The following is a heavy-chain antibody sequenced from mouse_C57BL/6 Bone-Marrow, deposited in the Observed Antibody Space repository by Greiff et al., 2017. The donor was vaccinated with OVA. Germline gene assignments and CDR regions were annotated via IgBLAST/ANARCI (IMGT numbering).Heavy chain of an antibody. CDR2: IDPSSGGT. CDR3: ARGHYYGSRPFDY. CDR1: GYTFTSYW. D-gene: IGHD1-1*01. V-gene: IGHV1-72*01. Sequence: QVQLQQPGAELVKPGASVKLSCKASGYTFTSYWMHWVKQRPGRGLEWIGRIDPSSGGTKYNEKFKSKATLTVDKPSSTAYMQLSSLTSEDSAVYYCARGHYYGSRPFDYWGQGTTLTVSS. J-gene: IGHJ2*01.